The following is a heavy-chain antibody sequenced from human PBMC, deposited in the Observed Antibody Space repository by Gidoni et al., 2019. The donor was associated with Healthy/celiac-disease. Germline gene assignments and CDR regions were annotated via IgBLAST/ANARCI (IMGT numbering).Heavy chain of an antibody. CDR2: ISYDGSNK. V-gene: IGHV3-30-3*01. CDR3: ARDGGFRELYYFDY. D-gene: IGHD3-10*01. CDR1: GFTFSSYA. Sequence: QVQLVESGGGVVQPGRSLRLSCAASGFTFSSYAMHWVRQAPGKGLEWVAVISYDGSNKYYADSVKGRFTISRDNSKNTLYLQMNSLRAEDTAVYYCARDGGFRELYYFDYWGQGTLVTVSS. J-gene: IGHJ4*02.